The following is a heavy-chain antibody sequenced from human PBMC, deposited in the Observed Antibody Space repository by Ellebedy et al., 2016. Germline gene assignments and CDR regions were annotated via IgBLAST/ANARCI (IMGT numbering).Heavy chain of an antibody. V-gene: IGHV3-33*01. J-gene: IGHJ1*01. D-gene: IGHD6-19*01. CDR2: IWYDGSNK. CDR3: ARDLLRYSSGWSSVQH. CDR1: GFTFSSYG. Sequence: GGSLRLXXAASGFTFSSYGMHWVRQAPGKGLEWVAVIWYDGSNKYYADSVKGRFTISRDNSKNTLYLQMNSLRAEDTAVYYCARDLLRYSSGWSSVQHWGQGNLVTVSS.